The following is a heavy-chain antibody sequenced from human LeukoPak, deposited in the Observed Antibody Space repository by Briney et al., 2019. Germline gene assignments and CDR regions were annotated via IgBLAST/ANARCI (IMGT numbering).Heavy chain of an antibody. CDR3: TTSNSGYDYLFDY. CDR2: IKSKTDGGTT. V-gene: IGHV3-15*01. D-gene: IGHD5-12*01. Sequence: GGSLRLSCAASGFTFSNAWMSWVRQAPGKGLDWVGRIKSKTDGGTTDYAAPVKGRFTISRDDSKNTLYLQMNSLKTEDTAVYYCTTSNSGYDYLFDYWGQGTLVTVSS. CDR1: GFTFSNAW. J-gene: IGHJ4*02.